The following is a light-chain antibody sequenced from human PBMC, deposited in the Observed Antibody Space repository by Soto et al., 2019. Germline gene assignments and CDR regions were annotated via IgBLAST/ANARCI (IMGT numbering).Light chain of an antibody. CDR1: QSVSSSY. V-gene: IGKV3-20*01. CDR3: QQYGRLPIT. CDR2: GAS. Sequence: EIVLTQSPGTLSLSPGERATLSCRASQSVSSSYLAWYQQKPGQAPRLLIYGASSRATGIPDRFSGSGSGTDFTLTISRLGPEDVAVYYCQQYGRLPITFGQGTRLEI. J-gene: IGKJ5*01.